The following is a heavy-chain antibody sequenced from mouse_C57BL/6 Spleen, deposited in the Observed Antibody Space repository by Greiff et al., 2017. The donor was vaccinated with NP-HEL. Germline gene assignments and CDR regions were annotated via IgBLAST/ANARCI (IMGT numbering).Heavy chain of an antibody. V-gene: IGHV1-81*01. J-gene: IGHJ2*01. CDR3: ARAGLLRSPYYFDY. CDR2: IYPRSGNT. CDR1: GYTFTSYG. Sequence: QVQLKESGAELARPGASVKLSCKASGYTFTSYGISWVKQRTGQGLEWIGEIYPRSGNTYYNEKFKGKATLTADKSSSTAYMELRSLTSEDSAVYFCARAGLLRSPYYFDYWGQGTTLTVSS. D-gene: IGHD1-1*01.